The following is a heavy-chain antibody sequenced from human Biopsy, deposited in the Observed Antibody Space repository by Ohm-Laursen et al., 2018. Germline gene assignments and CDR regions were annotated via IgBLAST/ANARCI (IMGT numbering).Heavy chain of an antibody. J-gene: IGHJ4*02. CDR1: GGSLNFYY. CDR2: MYYSGST. V-gene: IGHV4-59*01. Sequence: GTLSLTCTVSGGSLNFYYWSWIRQPPGKGLEWIGYMYYSGSTKYSPFLKNRVTVSFDTSRNQFSLKLTSMTPADTAVYYCVRGRSPAIYWGQGALVSVSS. D-gene: IGHD3-16*01. CDR3: VRGRSPAIY.